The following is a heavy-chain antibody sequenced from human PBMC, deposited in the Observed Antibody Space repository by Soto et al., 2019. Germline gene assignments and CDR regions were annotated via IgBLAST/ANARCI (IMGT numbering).Heavy chain of an antibody. D-gene: IGHD3-3*01. CDR2: IRSKTYGGTT. J-gene: IGHJ4*02. CDR3: TRGMGDYWSGYYPSYFGS. CDR1: GTTFGDDT. V-gene: IGHV3-49*04. Sequence: EGQLVESGGGLVQPGRSLRLSCTASGTTFGDDTVNWVRQAPGKGLEWVGYIRSKTYGGTTECAASVKDRFTISRDDSKSSAYLEMSSLKSEDTAVYYCTRGMGDYWSGYYPSYFGSWGQGTLVTVSS.